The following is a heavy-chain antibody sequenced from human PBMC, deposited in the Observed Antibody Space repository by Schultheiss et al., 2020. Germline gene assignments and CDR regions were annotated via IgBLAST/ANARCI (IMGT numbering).Heavy chain of an antibody. V-gene: IGHV3-74*01. Sequence: GGSLRLSCAASGFTFSDYYMNWVRQAPGKGLEWVSRIRSDGTRASYADSVKGRFTISRDNSKNTLYLQMNSLRAEDTAVYYCARDRGGQWLVHWGQGTLVTVSS. CDR1: GFTFSDYY. CDR2: IRSDGTRA. D-gene: IGHD6-19*01. J-gene: IGHJ4*02. CDR3: ARDRGGQWLVH.